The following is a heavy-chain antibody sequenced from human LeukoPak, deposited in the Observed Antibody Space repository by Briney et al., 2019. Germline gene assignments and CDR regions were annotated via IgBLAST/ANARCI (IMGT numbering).Heavy chain of an antibody. Sequence: GGSLRLSCAASGFTFSSYAMHWVRQAPGRGREWVAVISYDGSNKYYADSVKGRFTISRDNSKNTLYLQMNSLRAEDTAVYYCARGTNWAFDSWGQGTLVTVSS. J-gene: IGHJ4*02. D-gene: IGHD7-27*01. CDR3: ARGTNWAFDS. V-gene: IGHV3-30-3*01. CDR1: GFTFSSYA. CDR2: ISYDGSNK.